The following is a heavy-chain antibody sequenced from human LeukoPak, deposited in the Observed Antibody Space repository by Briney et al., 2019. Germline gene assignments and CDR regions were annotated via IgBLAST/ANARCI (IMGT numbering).Heavy chain of an antibody. J-gene: IGHJ5*02. CDR2: IYYSGST. CDR1: GGSISSGDYY. CDR3: ARGTDGSGSSQES. D-gene: IGHD3-10*01. V-gene: IGHV4-30-4*08. Sequence: SETLSLTCTISGGSISSGDYYWSWIRQPPGKGLEWIGYIYYSGSTYCNPSLKSRVTISVDTSKSQFSLKLSSVTAADTAVYYCARGTDGSGSSQESWGQGTLVTVSS.